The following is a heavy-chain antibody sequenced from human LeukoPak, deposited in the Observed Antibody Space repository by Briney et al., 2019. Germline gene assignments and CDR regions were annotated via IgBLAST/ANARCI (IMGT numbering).Heavy chain of an antibody. V-gene: IGHV3-23*01. D-gene: IGHD4-17*01. CDR2: ISGSGGTT. CDR3: AKDRATDYGDYVYDY. Sequence: TGGSLRLSCAASGFTFSNYGMHWVRQAPGKGLEWVSGISGSGGTTDYADSVKGRFTISRDNSKNTLYLQMNSLRAEDTAVYYCAKDRATDYGDYVYDYWGQGTLVTVSS. J-gene: IGHJ4*02. CDR1: GFTFSNYG.